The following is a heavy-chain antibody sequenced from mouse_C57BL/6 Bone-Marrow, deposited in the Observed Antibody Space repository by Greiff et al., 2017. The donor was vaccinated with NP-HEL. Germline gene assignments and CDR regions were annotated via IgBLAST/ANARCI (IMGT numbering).Heavy chain of an antibody. D-gene: IGHD1-1*01. CDR3: ARGGTTGWYFDV. CDR2: INPNNGGT. V-gene: IGHV1-18*01. J-gene: IGHJ1*03. CDR1: GYTFTDYN. Sequence: VHVKQSGPELVKPGASVKIPCKASGYTFTDYNMDWVKQSHGKSLEWIGDINPNNGGTIYNQKFKGKATLTVDKSSSTAYMELRSLTSEDTAVYYCARGGTTGWYFDVWGTGTTVTVSS.